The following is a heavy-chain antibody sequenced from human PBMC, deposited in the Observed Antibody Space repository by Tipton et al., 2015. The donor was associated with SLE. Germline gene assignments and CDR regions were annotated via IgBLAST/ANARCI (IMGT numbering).Heavy chain of an antibody. CDR3: ARLDMGPAAFDY. J-gene: IGHJ4*02. CDR1: GYTFTSYD. CDR2: MNPNSGNT. V-gene: IGHV1-8*01. Sequence: QSGAEVKKPGASVKVSCKASGYTFTSYDINWVRQATGQGLEWMGWMNPNSGNTGYAQKFQGRVTMTRNTSISTAYMELSSLRSEDTASYYCARLDMGPAAFDYWGQGTLVTVSS. D-gene: IGHD2-2*01.